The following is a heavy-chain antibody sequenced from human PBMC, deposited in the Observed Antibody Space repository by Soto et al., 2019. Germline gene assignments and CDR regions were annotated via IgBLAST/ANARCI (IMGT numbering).Heavy chain of an antibody. CDR1: GYTFTTYG. Sequence: ASVKVSCKASGYTFTTYGLNWVRQAPGQGLEWMGWISAYNGNTNYAQKLQGRVTMTTDTSTSTAYMELRSLRSDDTAVYYCARVWVGTTFAYYYGMDVWGQGTTVTVSS. J-gene: IGHJ6*02. D-gene: IGHD1-1*01. CDR3: ARVWVGTTFAYYYGMDV. V-gene: IGHV1-18*01. CDR2: ISAYNGNT.